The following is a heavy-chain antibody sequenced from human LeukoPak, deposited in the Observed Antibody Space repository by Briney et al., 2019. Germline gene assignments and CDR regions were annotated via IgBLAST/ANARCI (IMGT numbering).Heavy chain of an antibody. CDR1: GFTFSSYA. CDR2: ISGSGGST. CDR3: ARDDLGYSYYYGMDV. V-gene: IGHV3-23*01. Sequence: GGSLRLSCAASGFTFSSYAMSWVRQAPGKGLEWVSAISGSGGSTYYADSVKGRFTISRDNSKNTLYLQMNSLRAEDTAVYYCARDDLGYSYYYGMDVWGQGTTVTVSS. J-gene: IGHJ6*02.